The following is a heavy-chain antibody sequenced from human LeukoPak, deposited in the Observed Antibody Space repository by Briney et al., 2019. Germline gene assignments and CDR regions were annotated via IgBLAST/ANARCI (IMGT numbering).Heavy chain of an antibody. CDR1: GFTFSSFA. D-gene: IGHD5-12*01. J-gene: IGHJ4*02. CDR2: ISRNGGST. Sequence: PGGSLRLSCSASGFTFSSFAMHWVRQAPGKGLEYVAAISRNGGSTYYADSVKGRFTISRDNSKNTLYLQMSSLRAEDTAVYYCARHNGYSGWSRLYYFDSWGQGTLVTVSS. CDR3: ARHNGYSGWSRLYYFDS. V-gene: IGHV3-64D*09.